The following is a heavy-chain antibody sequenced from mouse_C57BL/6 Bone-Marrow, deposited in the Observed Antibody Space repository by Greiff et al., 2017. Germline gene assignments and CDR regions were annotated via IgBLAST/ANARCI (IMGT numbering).Heavy chain of an antibody. V-gene: IGHV5-4*01. J-gene: IGHJ4*01. CDR2: ISDGGSYT. CDR3: ARDYTDY. CDR1: GFTFSSYA. Sequence: EVTVEESGGGLVKPGGSLKLPCAASGFTFSSYAMSWVRQTPEKRLEWVATISDGGSYTYYPDNVKGRFIISRDNAKNNLYLQMSHLKSEDTAMYYCARDYTDYWGQGTSVTVSS.